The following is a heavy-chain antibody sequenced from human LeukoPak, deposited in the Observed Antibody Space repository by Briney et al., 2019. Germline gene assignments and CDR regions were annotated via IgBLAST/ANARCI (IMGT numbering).Heavy chain of an antibody. CDR2: IYYSGST. D-gene: IGHD6-13*01. J-gene: IGHJ4*02. Sequence: SETLSLTCTVPGRSISSSSYYWGWIRQPPGKGLEWIGSIYYSGSTYYNPSLKSRVTISVDTSKNQFSLKLSSVTAADTAVYYCARGVNSSSWFFDYWGQGTLVTVSS. CDR1: GRSISSSSYY. CDR3: ARGVNSSSWFFDY. V-gene: IGHV4-39*01.